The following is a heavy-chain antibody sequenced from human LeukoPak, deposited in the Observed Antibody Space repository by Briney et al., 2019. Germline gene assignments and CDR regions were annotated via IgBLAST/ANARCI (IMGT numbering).Heavy chain of an antibody. CDR1: GFKFSNYA. V-gene: IGHV3-23*01. D-gene: IGHD3-16*01. J-gene: IGHJ1*01. CDR2: ISPGGPT. Sequence: GGSLRLSCAASGFKFSNYAMHWVRQAPGKGLEWVSGISPGGPTYYADSVRGRFTISRDNFKNTVSLQLNSLRAEDTAMYYCAKDDDWGRFNHWGQGTLVTVSS. CDR3: AKDDDWGRFNH.